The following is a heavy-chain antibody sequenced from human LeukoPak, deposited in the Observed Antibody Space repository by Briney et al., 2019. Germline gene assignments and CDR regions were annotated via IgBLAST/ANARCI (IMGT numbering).Heavy chain of an antibody. D-gene: IGHD4-4*01. CDR3: AKATVGGDYSNYFVRVAFDI. J-gene: IGHJ3*02. CDR1: GFTFSSYW. Sequence: GGSLRLSCAASGFTFSSYWMNWARQAPGKGLEWVASINHNGNVNYYVDSVKGRFTISRDNAKNSLYLQMSNLRAEDTAVYYCAKATVGGDYSNYFVRVAFDIWGQGTMVTVSS. CDR2: INHNGNVN. V-gene: IGHV3-7*03.